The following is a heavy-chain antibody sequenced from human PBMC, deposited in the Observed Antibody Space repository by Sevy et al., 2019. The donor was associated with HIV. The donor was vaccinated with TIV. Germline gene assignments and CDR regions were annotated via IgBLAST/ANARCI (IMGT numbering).Heavy chain of an antibody. CDR3: ANAYSGSYSHSYLYALDV. D-gene: IGHD1-26*01. V-gene: IGHV3-30*18. J-gene: IGHJ6*02. CDR2: ISHDGINE. CDR1: GFSFSYYG. Sequence: GGSLRLSCIGSGFSFSYYGIHWVRQAPGKGLDWVALISHDGINEYYADSVKGRFTISRDNSKNTVYLEMNSLRKEDTATYFCANAYSGSYSHSYLYALDVWGQGTTVTVSS.